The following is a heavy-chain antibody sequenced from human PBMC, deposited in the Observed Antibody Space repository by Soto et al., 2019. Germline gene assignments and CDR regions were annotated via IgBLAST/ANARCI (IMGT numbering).Heavy chain of an antibody. J-gene: IGHJ6*02. Sequence: HVQLVQSGAEVKKPGSSVKVSCKASGGTFSSYAISWVRQAPGQGLEWMGGIIPIFGTANYAQKFQGRVTITADESTSTAYMELSSLRSEDTAVYYCASSERIQQYYYYGMDVWAQGTTVNVSS. CDR3: ASSERIQQYYYYGMDV. CDR1: GGTFSSYA. V-gene: IGHV1-69*01. CDR2: IIPIFGTA. D-gene: IGHD5-18*01.